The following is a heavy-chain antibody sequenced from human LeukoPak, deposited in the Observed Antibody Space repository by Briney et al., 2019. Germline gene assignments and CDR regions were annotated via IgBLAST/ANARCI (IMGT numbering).Heavy chain of an antibody. CDR1: GFTFSSYE. J-gene: IGHJ4*02. Sequence: QTGGSLRLSCAASGFTFSSYEMNWVRQAPGKGLEWVSYISSSDSTIYYADSVKGRFTISRDNAKNSLYLQMNSLRAEDTALYYCARDRVEMATITALTLDHWGQGTLVSVSS. CDR3: ARDRVEMATITALTLDH. D-gene: IGHD5-24*01. CDR2: ISSSDSTI. V-gene: IGHV3-48*03.